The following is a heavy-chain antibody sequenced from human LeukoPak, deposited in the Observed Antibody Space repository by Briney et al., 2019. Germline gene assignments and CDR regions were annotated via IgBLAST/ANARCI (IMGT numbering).Heavy chain of an antibody. J-gene: IGHJ3*02. Sequence: SETLSLTCNVSGGSISSYYWSWIRQPAGKGLEWIGRIYTSGSTNYSPSLKSRVTMSVDTSKNQFSLKLSSVTAADTAVYYCATNRPYYDILTGYYLPHVGAFDIWGQGTMVTVSS. V-gene: IGHV4-4*07. CDR2: IYTSGST. CDR1: GGSISSYY. D-gene: IGHD3-9*01. CDR3: ATNRPYYDILTGYYLPHVGAFDI.